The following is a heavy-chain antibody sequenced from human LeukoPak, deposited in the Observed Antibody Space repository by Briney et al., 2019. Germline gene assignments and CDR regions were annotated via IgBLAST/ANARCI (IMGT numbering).Heavy chain of an antibody. CDR2: ISSDGSHK. V-gene: IGHV3-30*18. CDR1: GFSFSTYD. Sequence: GGSLRLSCAASGFSFSTYDMHWVRQAPGKGLEWVAVISSDGSHKYWADSVKGRFTISRDNSKNTVYLQVNSLRAEDTAVYYCAKGSIDWYYFDYWGQGTLVTVSS. D-gene: IGHD3-9*01. CDR3: AKGSIDWYYFDY. J-gene: IGHJ4*02.